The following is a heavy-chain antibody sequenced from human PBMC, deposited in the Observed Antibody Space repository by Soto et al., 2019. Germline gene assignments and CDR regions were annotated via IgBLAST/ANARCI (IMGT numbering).Heavy chain of an antibody. D-gene: IGHD3-3*01. CDR1: GFTFSNAW. CDR2: IKSKTDGQKT. J-gene: IGHJ6*03. CDR3: TTASDFWSNMDV. V-gene: IGHV3-15*01. Sequence: GGSLRLSCAASGFTFSNAWMSWVRQAPGKGLEWVGRIKSKTDGQKTNYTAPVKGRFTISRDDSKNTLYLQMNSLKTEDTAVYYCTTASDFWSNMDVWGKGTTVTVSS.